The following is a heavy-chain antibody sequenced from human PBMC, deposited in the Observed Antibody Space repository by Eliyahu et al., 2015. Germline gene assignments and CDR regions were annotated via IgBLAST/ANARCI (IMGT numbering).Heavy chain of an antibody. CDR3: ARAIRYSDFWEDDSYYAMDV. Sequence: QVQLVQSGAEVKKPGASVKVSCKASGYTFTSNDXNWVRQATGQGLEWMGWMNPNSGNTGYAQKFQGRVTMTRSTSITTAYMELTSLKSEDTAVYYCARAIRYSDFWEDDSYYAMDVWGQGTAITVSS. D-gene: IGHD3-3*01. CDR1: GYTFTSND. J-gene: IGHJ6*02. CDR2: MNPNSGNT. V-gene: IGHV1-8*01.